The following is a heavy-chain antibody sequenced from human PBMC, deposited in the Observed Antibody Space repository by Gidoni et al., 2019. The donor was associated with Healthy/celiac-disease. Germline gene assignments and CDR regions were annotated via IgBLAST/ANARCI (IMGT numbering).Heavy chain of an antibody. CDR2: FDPEDGET. V-gene: IGHV1-24*01. D-gene: IGHD4-4*01. CDR1: GYTLTELS. J-gene: IGHJ6*02. CDR3: ATDAKYSDYSDYYYYGMDV. Sequence: QVQLVQSGAEVKKPGASVKVSCKVSGYTLTELSMHWVRQAPGKGLEWMGGFDPEDGETIYAQKFQGRVTMTEDTSTDTAYMELSSLRSEDTAVYYCATDAKYSDYSDYYYYGMDVWGQGTTVTVSS.